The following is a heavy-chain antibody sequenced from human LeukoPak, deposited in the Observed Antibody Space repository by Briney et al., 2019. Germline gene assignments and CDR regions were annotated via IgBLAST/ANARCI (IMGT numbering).Heavy chain of an antibody. V-gene: IGHV1-24*01. CDR3: ATDIVVVVAATPGFHS. Sequence: ASVKVSCKVSGYXLTESSMHWVRQAPGKGLEWMGGFDPEDGETNYAQKFQGRVTMTEDTSTDTAYMELSSLRSEDTAVYYCATDIVVVVAATPGFHSWGQGTLVTVSS. CDR1: GYXLTESS. CDR2: FDPEDGET. J-gene: IGHJ5*01. D-gene: IGHD2-15*01.